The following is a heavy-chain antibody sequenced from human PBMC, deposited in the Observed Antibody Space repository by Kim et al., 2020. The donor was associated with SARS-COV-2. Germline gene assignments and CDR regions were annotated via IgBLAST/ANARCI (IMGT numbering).Heavy chain of an antibody. J-gene: IGHJ1*01. V-gene: IGHV3-73*01. CDR1: GFTFSGSA. D-gene: IGHD3-16*02. CDR3: TRQPYDYVWGSYRYLSAGLTAEYFHH. Sequence: GGSLRLSCATSGFTFSGSAMHWVRQASGKGLEWVGRIRSKAKGYATTYAASLKGRFTISRDDSKNTAYLQMNSLKSEDTAVYYCTRQPYDYVWGSYRYLSAGLTAEYFHHWGQGTLVTVSS. CDR2: IRSKAKGYAT.